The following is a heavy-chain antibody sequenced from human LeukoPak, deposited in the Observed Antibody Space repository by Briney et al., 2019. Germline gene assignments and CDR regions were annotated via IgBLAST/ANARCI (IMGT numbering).Heavy chain of an antibody. CDR1: GFTFSTYS. CDR2: ISTSSSYI. J-gene: IGHJ4*02. Sequence: GGSLRLSCAASGFTFSTYSMNWVRQAPGKGLEWVSSISTSSSYIDYADLVKGRFTISRDNAKNSLFLQMNSLRAEDTAVYYCARGWGYGYYGSGSFTYYFDYWGQGTLVTVSS. V-gene: IGHV3-21*01. CDR3: ARGWGYGYYGSGSFTYYFDY. D-gene: IGHD3-10*01.